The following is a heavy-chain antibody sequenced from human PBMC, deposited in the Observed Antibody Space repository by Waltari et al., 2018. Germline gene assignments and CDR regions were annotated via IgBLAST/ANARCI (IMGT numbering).Heavy chain of an antibody. CDR3: ARGGGDSSGSPDAFDI. Sequence: QVQLVQSGAEVKKPGASVKVSCKASGYTFTSYDINWVRQATGQGLEGMGWMNPNSGNTGDEQKFQGRVTITRNTSISTAYMELSSLRSEDTAVYYCARGGGDSSGSPDAFDIWGQGTMVTVSS. CDR1: GYTFTSYD. CDR2: MNPNSGNT. J-gene: IGHJ3*02. V-gene: IGHV1-8*03. D-gene: IGHD3-22*01.